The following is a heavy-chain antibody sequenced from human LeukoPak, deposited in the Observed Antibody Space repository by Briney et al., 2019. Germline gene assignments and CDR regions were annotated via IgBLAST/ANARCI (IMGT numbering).Heavy chain of an antibody. CDR3: ARGPVPMAVAGTAFDI. J-gene: IGHJ3*02. CDR1: GYSISSGYY. Sequence: SETLSLTCAVSGYSISSGYYWGWIRQPPGKGLEWIGSIYHSGSTYYNPSLKSRVTVSVDTSKNQFSLKLRSLTAADTAVYYCARGPVPMAVAGTAFDIWGQGTMVTVSS. CDR2: IYHSGST. D-gene: IGHD6-19*01. V-gene: IGHV4-38-2*01.